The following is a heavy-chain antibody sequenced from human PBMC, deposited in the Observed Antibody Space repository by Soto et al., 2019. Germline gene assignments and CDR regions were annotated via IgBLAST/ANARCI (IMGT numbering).Heavy chain of an antibody. J-gene: IGHJ5*02. Sequence: QVQLRQWGAGLLKPSETLSLTCVVSGGSFTDYKWTWIRQSPEKGLEWIGEIRHNGDTDSKPSPRSRLTMSLDTSKNQFSLHLSSVTSADTAVYFCAGGPDYGDYDAWGQGTLVTVSS. CDR2: IRHNGDT. V-gene: IGHV4-34*01. CDR1: GGSFTDYK. D-gene: IGHD4-17*01. CDR3: AGGPDYGDYDA.